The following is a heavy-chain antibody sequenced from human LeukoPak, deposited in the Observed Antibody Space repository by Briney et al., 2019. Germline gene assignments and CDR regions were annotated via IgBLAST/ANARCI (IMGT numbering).Heavy chain of an antibody. CDR1: GFTFSDYY. D-gene: IGHD3-22*01. J-gene: IGHJ4*02. CDR2: ISSSGSTI. CDR3: ARANTDYYDSSGYYYQGY. V-gene: IGHV3-11*01. Sequence: PGGSLRLSCAASGFTFSDYYMSWIRQAPGKVLEWVSYISSSGSTIYYADSLKGRFTISRDNAKNSLYLQMNSLRAEDTAVYYCARANTDYYDSSGYYYQGYWGQGTLVTVSS.